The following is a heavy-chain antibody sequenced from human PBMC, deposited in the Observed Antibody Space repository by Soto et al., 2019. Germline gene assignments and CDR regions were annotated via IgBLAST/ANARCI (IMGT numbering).Heavy chain of an antibody. CDR1: GYTFTSYG. V-gene: IGHV1-18*01. CDR2: ISAYNGNT. J-gene: IGHJ6*02. D-gene: IGHD6-19*01. Sequence: GASVKVSWKASGYTFTSYGISWVRQAPGQGLEWMGWISAYNGNTNYAQKLQGRVTMTTDTSTSTAYMELRSLRSDDTAVYYCAREVAVAGTNYYYYGMDVWGQGTTVTVSS. CDR3: AREVAVAGTNYYYYGMDV.